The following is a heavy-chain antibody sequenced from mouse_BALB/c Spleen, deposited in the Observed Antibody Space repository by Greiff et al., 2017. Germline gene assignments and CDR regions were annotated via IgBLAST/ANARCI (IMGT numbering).Heavy chain of an antibody. D-gene: IGHD2-12*01. CDR3: ARGGYDRNLFAY. CDR1: GYTFTSYW. V-gene: IGHV1-87*01. J-gene: IGHJ3*01. CDR2: IYPGDGDT. Sequence: VQLQESGAELARPGASVKLSCKASGYTFTSYWMQWVKQRPGQGLEWIGAIYPGDGDTRYTQKFKGKATLTADKSSSTAYMQLSSLASEDSAVYYCARGGYDRNLFAYWGQGTLVTVSA.